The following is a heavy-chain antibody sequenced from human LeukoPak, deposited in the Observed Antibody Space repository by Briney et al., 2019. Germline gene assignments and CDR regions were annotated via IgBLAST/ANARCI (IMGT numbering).Heavy chain of an antibody. D-gene: IGHD3-22*01. CDR1: GYTFTSYA. CDR2: IIPIFGTA. V-gene: IGHV1-69*13. J-gene: IGHJ4*02. Sequence: GASVKVSCKASGYTFTSYAMHWVRQAPGQGLEWMGGIIPIFGTANYAQKFQGRVTITADESTSTAYMELSSLRSEDTAVYYCARDRIYYDSSGYYTLYYFDYWGQGTLVTVSS. CDR3: ARDRIYYDSSGYYTLYYFDY.